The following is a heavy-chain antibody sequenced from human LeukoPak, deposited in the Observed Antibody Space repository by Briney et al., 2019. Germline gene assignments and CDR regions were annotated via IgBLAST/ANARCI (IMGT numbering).Heavy chain of an antibody. CDR1: GGSISSSNW. CDR3: ARVRSITMVRGVITTSYYFDY. CDR2: IYHSGST. Sequence: PSGTLSLTCAVSGGSISSSNWWSWVRQPPGKGLEWIGKIYHSGSTNYNPSLKSRVTISVAKSKNQFYLKLSSVTAADTAVYYCARVRSITMVRGVITTSYYFDYWGQGTLVTVSS. V-gene: IGHV4-4*02. J-gene: IGHJ4*02. D-gene: IGHD3-10*01.